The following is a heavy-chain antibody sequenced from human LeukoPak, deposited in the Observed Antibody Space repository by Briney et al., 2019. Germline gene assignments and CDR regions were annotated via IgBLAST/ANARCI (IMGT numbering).Heavy chain of an antibody. CDR1: GFTFSSYA. CDR2: ISGSGGST. D-gene: IGHD1-26*01. CDR3: AKVGGSYDFEYFQH. Sequence: GGSLRLSCAASGFTFSSYAMSWVRRAPGKGLEWVSAISGSGGSTYYADSVKGRFTISRDNSKNTLYLQMNSLRAEDTAVYYCAKVGGSYDFEYFQHWGQGTLVTVSS. V-gene: IGHV3-23*01. J-gene: IGHJ1*01.